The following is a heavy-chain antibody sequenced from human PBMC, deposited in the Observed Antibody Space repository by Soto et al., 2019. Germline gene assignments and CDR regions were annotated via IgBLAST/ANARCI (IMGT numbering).Heavy chain of an antibody. J-gene: IGHJ6*02. Sequence: PSETLSLTCAVYGGSFSGHYWTWIRQPPGKGLEWIGEINHSGGTSYNPSLKSRVTISVDKSKNQFSLKLSSVTAADTAVYYCARDDRYCSGGSCWDYYGMDVWGQGTTVTVSS. CDR2: INHSGGT. D-gene: IGHD2-15*01. V-gene: IGHV4-34*01. CDR1: GGSFSGHY. CDR3: ARDDRYCSGGSCWDYYGMDV.